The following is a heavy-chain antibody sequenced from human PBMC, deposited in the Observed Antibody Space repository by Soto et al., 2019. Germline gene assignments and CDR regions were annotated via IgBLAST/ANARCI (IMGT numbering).Heavy chain of an antibody. V-gene: IGHV5-51*01. Sequence: GESLKISCKGSGYSFTSYWIGWVRQMPGKGLEWMGIIYPGDSDTRYSPSFQGQVTISADKSISTAYLQWSSLKASDTAVYYCAKDGGRGEDTAMVYYYYGMDVWGQGTTVTVSS. CDR3: AKDGGRGEDTAMVYYYYGMDV. CDR1: GYSFTSYW. CDR2: IYPGDSDT. D-gene: IGHD5-18*01. J-gene: IGHJ6*02.